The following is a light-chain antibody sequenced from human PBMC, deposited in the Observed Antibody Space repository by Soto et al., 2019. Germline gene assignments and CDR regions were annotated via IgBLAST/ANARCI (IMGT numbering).Light chain of an antibody. CDR3: SSCTSSSTPVV. CDR2: DVA. V-gene: IGLV2-14*03. Sequence: QSVLTQPASVSGSPERAMAISCTGTSSDIGGYNCVSWYQQHPAKAPKLMIYDVASRPSGISNRFSGSKSGNTASLTISGLQAEDEADYYCSSCTSSSTPVVFGGGTKVTVL. J-gene: IGLJ2*01. CDR1: SSDIGGYNC.